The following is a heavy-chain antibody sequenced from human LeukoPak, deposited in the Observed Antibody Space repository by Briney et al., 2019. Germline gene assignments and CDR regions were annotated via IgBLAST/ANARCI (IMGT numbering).Heavy chain of an antibody. CDR1: GFTFSSYS. D-gene: IGHD3-10*01. V-gene: IGHV4-4*08. CDR2: IYHSGDS. CDR3: ARDWPSESYYYGSGRGRWFDP. J-gene: IGHJ5*01. Sequence: PGGSLGLSCAASGFTFSSYSMNWVRQAPGKGLEWLASIYHSGDSFYKPSLKSRLTISVDKSKNQFSLKLTSVTAADTAVYFCARDWPSESYYYGSGRGRWFDPWGQGKMVIVSS.